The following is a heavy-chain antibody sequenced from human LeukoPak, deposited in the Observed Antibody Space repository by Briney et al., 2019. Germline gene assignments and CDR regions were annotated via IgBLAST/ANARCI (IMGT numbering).Heavy chain of an antibody. V-gene: IGHV3-66*01. D-gene: IGHD6-6*01. CDR1: GFTVSSTY. J-gene: IGHJ4*02. CDR3: ARGRPAHYFDS. Sequence: GGSLRLSCAASGFTVSSTYLTWVRQAPGKGLEWLSVIYSGGYTYYADSVKGRFFISRDISENMVYLQTNSLSVEDTAVYFCARGRPAHYFDSWGPGTLVTVS. CDR2: IYSGGYT.